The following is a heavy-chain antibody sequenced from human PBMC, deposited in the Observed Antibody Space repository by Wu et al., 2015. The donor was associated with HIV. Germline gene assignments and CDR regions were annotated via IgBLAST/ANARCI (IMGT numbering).Heavy chain of an antibody. CDR2: NSGDNGDT. CDR3: VKTRGSGRYHYFYMDV. V-gene: IGHV1-18*01. D-gene: IGHD3-10*01. Sequence: QVQLVQSGAEVKKPGSSVKVSCKASGGTFSNYAITWVRQAPGQGLEWMGGNSGDNGDTNYAQKFQGKVTMTTDTLTNTAYLEFRSLKSDDTAVYYCVKTRGSGRYHYFYMDVWGEREPSVTVSS. CDR1: GGTFSNYA. J-gene: IGHJ6*03.